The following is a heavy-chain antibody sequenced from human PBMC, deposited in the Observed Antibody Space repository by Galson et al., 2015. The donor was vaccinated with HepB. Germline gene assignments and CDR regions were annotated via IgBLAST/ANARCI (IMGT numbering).Heavy chain of an antibody. CDR1: RYTFTGYY. CDR2: INPNSGGT. CDR3: ARGVNRKWELMFD. Sequence: SVKVSCKASRYTFTGYYMHWVRQAPGQGLEWMGRINPNSGGTNYAQKFQGRVTMTRDTSISTAYMELSRLRSDDTAVYYCARGVNRKWELMFDWGQGTLVTVSS. V-gene: IGHV1-2*06. J-gene: IGHJ4*02. D-gene: IGHD1-26*01.